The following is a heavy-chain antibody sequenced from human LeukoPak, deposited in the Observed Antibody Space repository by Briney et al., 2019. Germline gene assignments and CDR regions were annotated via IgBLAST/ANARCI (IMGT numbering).Heavy chain of an antibody. V-gene: IGHV4-34*01. CDR2: INHSGST. CDR3: ARGPFRYYYDSSGYYYFDY. J-gene: IGHJ4*02. Sequence: SETLSLTCAVYGGSFSGYYWSWIRQPPGKGLEWIGEINHSGSTNYNPSLKSRVTISVDTSKNQFSLKLSSVTAADTAVYYCARGPFRYYYDSSGYYYFDYWGQGTLVTVSP. CDR1: GGSFSGYY. D-gene: IGHD3-22*01.